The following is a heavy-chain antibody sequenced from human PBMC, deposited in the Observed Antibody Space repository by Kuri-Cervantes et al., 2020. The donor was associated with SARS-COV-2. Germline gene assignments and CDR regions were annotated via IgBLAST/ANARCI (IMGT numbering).Heavy chain of an antibody. V-gene: IGHV3-11*04. D-gene: IGHD3-16*01. Sequence: GGSLRLSCAASGFTVSSKYMSWVRQAPGKGLEWVSNIGPSGTTKYYADSVKGRFTISRDDAKSSVYLQMNSLRGEDTAVYYCARDLRMGKSLDYWGQGTLVTVSS. J-gene: IGHJ4*02. CDR3: ARDLRMGKSLDY. CDR1: GFTVSSKY. CDR2: IGPSGTTK.